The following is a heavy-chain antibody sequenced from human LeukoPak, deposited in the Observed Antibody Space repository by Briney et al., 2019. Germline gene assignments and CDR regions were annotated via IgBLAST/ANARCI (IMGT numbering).Heavy chain of an antibody. CDR3: AKDRSGYYVY. CDR1: GFTLRSDA. J-gene: IGHJ4*02. CDR2: ISGSGGST. Sequence: GGALRLSRAASGFTLRSDAMSWVREGAGKGLEWVSAISGSGGSTYYADSVKGRFTISRDNSKNTLYLQMNSLRAEDTAVYYCAKDRSGYYVYWGQGTLVTVSS. V-gene: IGHV3-23*01. D-gene: IGHD3-22*01.